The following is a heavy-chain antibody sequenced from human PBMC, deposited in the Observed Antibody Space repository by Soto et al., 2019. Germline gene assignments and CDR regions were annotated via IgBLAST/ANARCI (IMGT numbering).Heavy chain of an antibody. Sequence: SLRLSCAASGFTFSRYAIHWVRQAPGKGLEWVAVISRDGSNKYYVDSVKGRFTISRDNSKNKLYLQMNSLRDEDTAVYYCARSRNRAVADSFEFWGNGKMVNVSP. CDR3: ARSRNRAVADSFEF. D-gene: IGHD3-10*01. V-gene: IGHV3-30*04. CDR2: ISRDGSNK. J-gene: IGHJ4*01. CDR1: GFTFSRYA.